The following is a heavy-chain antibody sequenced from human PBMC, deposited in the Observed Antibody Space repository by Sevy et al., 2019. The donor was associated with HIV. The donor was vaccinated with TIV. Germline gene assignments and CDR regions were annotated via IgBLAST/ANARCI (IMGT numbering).Heavy chain of an antibody. CDR1: GYTFTSYG. CDR3: ASDLRVVVVAASSKEDYYYGMDV. J-gene: IGHJ6*02. CDR2: ISAYNGNT. D-gene: IGHD2-15*01. Sequence: ASVKVSCKASGYTFTSYGISWVRQAPGQGLEWMGWISAYNGNTNYAQKLQDRVTMTTDTSTSKAYMGLRSLRSDDTAVDYWASDLRVVVVAASSKEDYYYGMDVWGQGTTVTVSS. V-gene: IGHV1-18*01.